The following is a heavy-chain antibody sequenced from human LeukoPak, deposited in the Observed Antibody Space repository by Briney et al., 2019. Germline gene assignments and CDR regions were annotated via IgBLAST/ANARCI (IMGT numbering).Heavy chain of an antibody. CDR2: SSYDGTNK. D-gene: IGHD4-17*01. CDR3: AADYGDYVSPSD. CDR1: GFNFRDSA. V-gene: IGHV3-30*04. Sequence: GGSLRLSCAASGFNFRDSAMHWVHQPPGKGLEGVAVSSYDGTNKYYADSVNGRFTISRDNSKNTLFLQMNNLRLEDTAVYYCAADYGDYVSPSDWGQGSLVIVSS. J-gene: IGHJ4*02.